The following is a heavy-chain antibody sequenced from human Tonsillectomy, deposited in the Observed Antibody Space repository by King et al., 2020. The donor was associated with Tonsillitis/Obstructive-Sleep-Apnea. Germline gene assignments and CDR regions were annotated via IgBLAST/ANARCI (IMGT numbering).Heavy chain of an antibody. D-gene: IGHD2-2*01. J-gene: IGHJ4*02. CDR2: IVVGSVNT. CDR3: ASPGRYCSSTSCYFSY. CDR1: GFTFTSSA. V-gene: IGHV1-58*01. Sequence: QLVQSGPEVKKPGTSVKVSCKASGFTFTSSAVQWVRQARGQRLEWIGWIVVGSVNTNYAQKFQERVTITRDMSTSTAYMELSSLRSEDTAVYYCASPGRYCSSTSCYFSYWGQGTLVTVSS.